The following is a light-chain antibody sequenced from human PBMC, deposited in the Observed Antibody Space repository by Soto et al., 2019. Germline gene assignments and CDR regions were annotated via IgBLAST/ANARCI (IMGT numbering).Light chain of an antibody. CDR1: QSVTSS. CDR3: QQRTILPP. J-gene: IGKJ4*01. Sequence: SRSRAPLSLYKGERATLSCRASQSVTSSLAWFQQKPGQAPRLLIYDVSVRATGIPARFSGSGSGTDFTLTISSLDPEDIAVYYCQQRTILPPFAGGTNVDIK. CDR2: DVS. V-gene: IGKV3-11*01.